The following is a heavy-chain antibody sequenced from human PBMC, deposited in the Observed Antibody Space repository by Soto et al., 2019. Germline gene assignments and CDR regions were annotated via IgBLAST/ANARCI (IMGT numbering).Heavy chain of an antibody. Sequence: GSLRLSCAASGFTFSSYAMSWVRQAPGKGLEWVSAISGSGGSTYYADSVKGRFTISRDNSKNTLYLQMNSLRAEDTAVYYCAKATGIAVAGTPFDYWGQGTLVTVSS. J-gene: IGHJ4*02. CDR2: ISGSGGST. CDR1: GFTFSSYA. V-gene: IGHV3-23*01. CDR3: AKATGIAVAGTPFDY. D-gene: IGHD6-19*01.